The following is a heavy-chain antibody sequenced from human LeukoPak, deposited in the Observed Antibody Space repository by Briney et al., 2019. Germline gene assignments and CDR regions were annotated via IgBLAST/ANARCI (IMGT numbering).Heavy chain of an antibody. CDR1: GYTFTGYY. CDR2: INPNSGGT. J-gene: IGHJ5*02. CDR3: ARASKWELPFDP. V-gene: IGHV1-2*02. D-gene: IGHD1-26*01. Sequence: ASVKVSCKTSGYTFTGYYMHWVRQAPGRGLEWIGWINPNSGGTNYAQKFQGRVTMTRDTSISTAYMELSRLRSDDTAVYYCARASKWELPFDPWGQGTLVTVSS.